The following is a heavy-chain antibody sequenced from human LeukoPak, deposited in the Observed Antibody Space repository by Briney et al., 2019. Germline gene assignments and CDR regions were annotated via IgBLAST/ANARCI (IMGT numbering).Heavy chain of an antibody. CDR3: ARVTAGMVASYFDY. V-gene: IGHV3-64*01. CDR1: GFTFSTYA. J-gene: IGHJ4*02. CDR2: ISSNGGNT. D-gene: IGHD2-15*01. Sequence: GGSLRLSCAASGFTFSTYAMHWVRQAPGKGLEYVSAISSNGGNTYYANSVKGRFTISRDNSKNTLYLQMGSLRPEDMAVYYCARVTAGMVASYFDYWGQGTLVTVSS.